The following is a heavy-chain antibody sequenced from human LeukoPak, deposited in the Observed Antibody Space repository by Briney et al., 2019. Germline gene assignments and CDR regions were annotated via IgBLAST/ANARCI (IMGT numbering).Heavy chain of an antibody. D-gene: IGHD3-10*01. Sequence: GGSLRLSCVASGFTFRDPYMNWIRQAPGKGLEWISYITSSGTTMYYADSVRGRFTISRDNAKNSLHLQMNSLRDEDTAVYYCAREVYFYGDSAMEGGFDIWGQGTMVTVSS. CDR3: AREVYFYGDSAMEGGFDI. J-gene: IGHJ3*02. CDR2: ITSSGTTM. CDR1: GFTFRDPY. V-gene: IGHV3-11*04.